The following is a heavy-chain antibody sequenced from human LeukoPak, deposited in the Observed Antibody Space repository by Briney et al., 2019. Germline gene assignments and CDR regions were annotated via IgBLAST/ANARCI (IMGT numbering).Heavy chain of an antibody. V-gene: IGHV4-39*07. J-gene: IGHJ6*03. D-gene: IGHD4-23*01. Sequence: SETLSLTCTVSGVSISSSNFYWDWIRQPPGKGLEWIGSIYYSGSTYYNPSLKSRVTISVDTSKNQFSLKLSSVTAADTAVYYCARWIGDYGGKGSNYYYYYYMDVWGKGTTVTVSS. CDR2: IYYSGST. CDR1: GVSISSSNFY. CDR3: ARWIGDYGGKGSNYYYYYYMDV.